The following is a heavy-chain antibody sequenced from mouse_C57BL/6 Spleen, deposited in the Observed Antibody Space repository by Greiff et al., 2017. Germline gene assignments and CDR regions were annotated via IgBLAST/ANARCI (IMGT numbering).Heavy chain of an antibody. D-gene: IGHD4-1*01. CDR2: IYPGDGDT. CDR3: ARSGLGYFDY. J-gene: IGHJ2*01. Sequence: QVQLKQSGPELVKPGASVKISCKASGYAFSSSWMNWVKQRPGKGLEWIGRIYPGDGDTNYNGKFKGKATLTADKSSSTAYMQLSSLTSEDSAVYFCARSGLGYFDYWGQGTTLTVSS. CDR1: GYAFSSSW. V-gene: IGHV1-82*01.